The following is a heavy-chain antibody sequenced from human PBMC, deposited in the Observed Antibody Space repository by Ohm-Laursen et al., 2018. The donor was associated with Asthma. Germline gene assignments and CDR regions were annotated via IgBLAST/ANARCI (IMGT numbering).Heavy chain of an antibody. CDR3: ARNIAVAGTDWYFDL. CDR1: GGSISSGGYY. Sequence: PSQTLSLTCTVSGGSISSGGYYWSWIRQHPGKGLEWIGHIYYSGSTYYNPSLQSRVTISVDTSKNQFSLKLSSVTAADTAVYYCARNIAVAGTDWYFDLWGRGTLVTVSS. V-gene: IGHV4-31*03. CDR2: IYYSGST. D-gene: IGHD6-19*01. J-gene: IGHJ2*01.